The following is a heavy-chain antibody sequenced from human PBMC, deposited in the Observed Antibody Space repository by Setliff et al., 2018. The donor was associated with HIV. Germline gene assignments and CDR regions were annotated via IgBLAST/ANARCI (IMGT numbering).Heavy chain of an antibody. CDR3: AKDNDYVWGSFSAASKGRYGMDV. CDR1: GFTFSNYW. D-gene: IGHD3-16*01. Sequence: PGGSLRLSCAASGFTFSNYWMSWIRQAPGKGLEWVAFIRYDGSNNYYADSVKGRFTISRDNSKNTLYLQMNSQGAEGTAVDYCAKDNDYVWGSFSAASKGRYGMDVWGQGTTVTVSS. V-gene: IGHV3-30*02. J-gene: IGHJ6*02. CDR2: IRYDGSNN.